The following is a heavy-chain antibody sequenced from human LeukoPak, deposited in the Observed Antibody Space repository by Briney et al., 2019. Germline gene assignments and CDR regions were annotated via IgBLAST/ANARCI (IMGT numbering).Heavy chain of an antibody. CDR2: IYPGDSDT. CDR3: ARPYSSGWTRQGYYFDY. Sequence: GESLKISCKGSGYSFTSYWIGWVRQMPGKGLEYMGSIYPGDSDTRYSPSFQGQVTISADKSISTAYLQWNSLKASDTAMYYCARPYSSGWTRQGYYFDYWGQGTLITVSS. D-gene: IGHD6-19*01. CDR1: GYSFTSYW. V-gene: IGHV5-51*01. J-gene: IGHJ4*02.